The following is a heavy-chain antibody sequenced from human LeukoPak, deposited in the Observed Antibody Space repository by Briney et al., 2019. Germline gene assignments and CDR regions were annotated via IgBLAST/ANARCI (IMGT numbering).Heavy chain of an antibody. J-gene: IGHJ4*02. CDR2: LNEDGSKR. CDR3: ARAVTSMDGY. D-gene: IGHD5-18*01. CDR1: GFTFSSYW. Sequence: GGSLRLSCAASGFTFSSYWMTWVRQAPGKWLEWVASLNEDGSKRSYVGSVKGRFTISRDDAQKSVYLQMNSLTAEDTAVYYCARAVTSMDGYWGQGTLVTVSS. V-gene: IGHV3-7*03.